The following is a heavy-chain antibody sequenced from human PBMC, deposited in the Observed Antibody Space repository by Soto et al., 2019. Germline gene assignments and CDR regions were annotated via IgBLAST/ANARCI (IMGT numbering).Heavy chain of an antibody. D-gene: IGHD2-15*01. CDR2: ISYDGRNK. J-gene: IGHJ3*02. CDR3: AKVLGGYCSGGSCYPYDAFDI. Sequence: QVQLVESGGGVVQPGRSLRLSCAASGFTFSSYGMHWVRQAPGKGLEWVAVISYDGRNKYYADSVKGRFTISRDNSKNTLYLQMNSLRAEDTAVYYCAKVLGGYCSGGSCYPYDAFDIWGQGTMVTVSS. CDR1: GFTFSSYG. V-gene: IGHV3-30*18.